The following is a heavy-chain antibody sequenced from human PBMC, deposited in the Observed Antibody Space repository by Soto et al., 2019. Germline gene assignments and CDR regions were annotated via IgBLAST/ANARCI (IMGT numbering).Heavy chain of an antibody. CDR2: GNT. Sequence: GNTDYNPSLKSRATISLDTTKNQFSLKLSFVTAADTAVYYCGRLGWFGELSHRYCAMDVWGQGTTVTVSS. V-gene: IGHV4-61*07. CDR3: GRLGWFGELSHRYCAMDV. J-gene: IGHJ6*01. D-gene: IGHD3-10*01.